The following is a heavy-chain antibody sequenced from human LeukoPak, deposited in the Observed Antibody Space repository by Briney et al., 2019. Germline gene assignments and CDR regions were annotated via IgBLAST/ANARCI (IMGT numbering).Heavy chain of an antibody. D-gene: IGHD2-8*01. CDR1: GGSFSGYY. CDR3: ARGLMGVDY. J-gene: IGHJ4*02. CDR2: INHSGST. Sequence: SETLSLTCAVYGGSFSGYYWSWIRQPPGKGLEWIGEINHSGSTNYNPSLKSRVTISVDTSKNQFSLKLSSVTAADTAVYYCARGLMGVDYWGQGTLVTVSS. V-gene: IGHV4-34*01.